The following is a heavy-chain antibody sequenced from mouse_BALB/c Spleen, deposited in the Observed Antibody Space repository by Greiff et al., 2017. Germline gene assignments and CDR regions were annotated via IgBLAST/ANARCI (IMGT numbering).Heavy chain of an antibody. CDR2: INPSNGRT. V-gene: IGHV1S81*02. CDR3: ARMASTMITTGAMDY. CDR1: GYTFTSYW. Sequence: QVQLQQPGAELVKPGASVKLSCKASGYTFTSYWMHWVKQRPGQGLEWIGEINPSNGRTNYNEKFKSKATLTVDKSSSTAYMQLSSLTSEDSAVYYCARMASTMITTGAMDYWGQGTSVTVSS. J-gene: IGHJ4*01. D-gene: IGHD2-4*01.